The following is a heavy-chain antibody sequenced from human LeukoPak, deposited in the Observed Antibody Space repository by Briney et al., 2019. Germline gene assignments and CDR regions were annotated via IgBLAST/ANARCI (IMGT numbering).Heavy chain of an antibody. V-gene: IGHV4-39*07. J-gene: IGHJ1*01. CDR1: GGSISSSSYY. CDR3: ARDAAAAGIVGFQH. Sequence: PSETLSLTCTVSGGSISSSSYYWGWIRQPPGKGLEWIGSIYYSGSTYYNPSLKSRVTISVDTSKNQFSLRLSSVTAADTAVYYCARDAAAAGIVGFQHWGQGTLVTVSS. D-gene: IGHD6-13*01. CDR2: IYYSGST.